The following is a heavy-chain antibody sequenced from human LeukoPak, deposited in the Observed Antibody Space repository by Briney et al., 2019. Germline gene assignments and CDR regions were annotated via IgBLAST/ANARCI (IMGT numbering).Heavy chain of an antibody. D-gene: IGHD1-26*01. CDR3: ARARFRSIVGAISEVNY. J-gene: IGHJ4*02. Sequence: GASVKVSCKASGYTFTGYYMHWVRRAPGQGLEWMGWINPNSGGTNYAQKFQGRVTMTRDTSISTAYMELSRLRSDDTDVYYCARARFRSIVGAISEVNYWGQGTLVTVSS. V-gene: IGHV1-2*02. CDR2: INPNSGGT. CDR1: GYTFTGYY.